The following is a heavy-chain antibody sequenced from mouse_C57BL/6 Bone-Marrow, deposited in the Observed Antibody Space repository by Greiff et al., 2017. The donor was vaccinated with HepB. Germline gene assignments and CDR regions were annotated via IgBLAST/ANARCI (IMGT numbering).Heavy chain of an antibody. J-gene: IGHJ4*01. D-gene: IGHD2-3*01. CDR1: GFTFSDYY. CDR3: ARTRWLLQYYAMDY. Sequence: VQLKESGGGLVQPGGSLKLSCAASGFTFSDYYMYWVRQTPEKRLEWVAYISNGGGSTYYPDTVKGRFTISRDNAKNTLYLQMSRLKSEDTAMYYCARTRWLLQYYAMDYWGQGTSVTVSS. V-gene: IGHV5-12*01. CDR2: ISNGGGST.